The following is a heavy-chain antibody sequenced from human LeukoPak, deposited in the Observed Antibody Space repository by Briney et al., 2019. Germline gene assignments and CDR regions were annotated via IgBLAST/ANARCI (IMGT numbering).Heavy chain of an antibody. V-gene: IGHV1-2*02. CDR3: ARELVRGVIPPNWFDP. CDR2: INPNSGGT. D-gene: IGHD3-10*01. Sequence: ASVKVSCKASGYTFTGYYMHWVRQAPGQGLEWMGWINPNSGGTNYAQKFQGRVTMTRDTSISTAYMELSRLRSDDTAVYYCARELVRGVIPPNWFDPWGQGTLVTVSS. CDR1: GYTFTGYY. J-gene: IGHJ5*02.